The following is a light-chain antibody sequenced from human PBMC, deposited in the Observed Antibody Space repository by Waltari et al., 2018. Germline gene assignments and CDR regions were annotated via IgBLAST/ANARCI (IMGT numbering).Light chain of an antibody. J-gene: IGLJ1*01. CDR2: EVS. CDR3: CSYAGRSTLEV. V-gene: IGLV2-23*02. Sequence: QTALTQPASVHGSPGQSITLPGTGTSSDVGRYNLFAWYQQHPGKAPKLMIFEVSKRPSGVSNRFSGSKSGNTASLAISGLQAEDEADYYCCSYAGRSTLEVFGTGTKVTVL. CDR1: SSDVGRYNL.